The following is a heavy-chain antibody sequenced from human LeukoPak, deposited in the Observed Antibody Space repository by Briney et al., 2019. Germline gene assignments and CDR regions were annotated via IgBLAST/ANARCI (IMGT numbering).Heavy chain of an antibody. CDR3: AKDPARGQLGIFDY. V-gene: IGHV3-30*02. Sequence: GGSLRLSCAASGFIFSNYGMCWVRQAPGKGLEWVAFIENDGSNKYYADSVRGRFTISRDNSRNTLFMQMNSLRVEDTAVYYCAKDPARGQLGIFDYWGQGVLVTVSS. CDR1: GFIFSNYG. CDR2: IENDGSNK. J-gene: IGHJ4*02. D-gene: IGHD6-6*01.